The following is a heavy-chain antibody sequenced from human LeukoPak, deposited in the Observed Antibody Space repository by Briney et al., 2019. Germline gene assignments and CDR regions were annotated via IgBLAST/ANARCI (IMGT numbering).Heavy chain of an antibody. CDR1: GGSFSGYY. CDR3: ARVPYSSSWPGFDP. V-gene: IGHV4-34*01. Sequence: SETLSLTCAVYGGSFSGYYWSWIRQPPGKGLEWIGEINHSGSTNCNPSLKSRVTISVDKSKNQFSLKLSSVAAADTAVYYCARVPYSSSWPGFDPWGQGTLVTVSS. J-gene: IGHJ5*02. CDR2: INHSGST. D-gene: IGHD6-13*01.